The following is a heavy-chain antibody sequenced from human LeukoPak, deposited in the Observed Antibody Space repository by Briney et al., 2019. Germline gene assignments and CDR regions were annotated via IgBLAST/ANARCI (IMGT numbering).Heavy chain of an antibody. V-gene: IGHV4-39*07. J-gene: IGHJ5*02. Sequence: PSETLSLTCTVSGGSISSGDYYWSWIRQPPGKGLEWIGSIYYSGSTYYNPSLKSRVTISVDTSKNQFSLKLSSVTAADTAVYYCAREYSSSWGLFDPWGQGTLVTVSS. CDR2: IYYSGST. CDR3: AREYSSSWGLFDP. D-gene: IGHD6-13*01. CDR1: GGSISSGDYY.